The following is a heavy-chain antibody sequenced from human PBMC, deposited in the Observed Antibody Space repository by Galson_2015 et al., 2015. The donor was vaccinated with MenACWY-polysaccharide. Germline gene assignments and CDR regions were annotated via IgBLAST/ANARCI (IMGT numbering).Heavy chain of an antibody. D-gene: IGHD5-18*01. CDR1: GDSVSSNSAA. CDR3: ARGNRYSYGMGAFDI. Sequence: CAISGDSVSSNSAAWNWIRQSPSRGLEWLGRTYYRSKWYNDYAVSVKSRITINPDTSKNQFSLQLNSVTPEDTAVYYCARGNRYSYGMGAFDIWGQGTMVTVSS. V-gene: IGHV6-1*01. CDR2: TYYRSKWYN. J-gene: IGHJ3*02.